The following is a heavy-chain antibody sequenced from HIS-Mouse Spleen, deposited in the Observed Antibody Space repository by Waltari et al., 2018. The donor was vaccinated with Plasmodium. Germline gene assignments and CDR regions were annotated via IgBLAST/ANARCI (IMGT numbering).Heavy chain of an antibody. CDR1: GFTFSSYW. J-gene: IGHJ2*01. Sequence: EVQLVESGGGLVQPGGSLRLSCAASGFTFSSYWMSWVRQATGKGLEWVANIKQDVSEKYDLDSVKGRFTSSRDNAKNSLYLQMNSLRAEDTAVYYCASSWYWYFDLWGRGTLVTVSS. V-gene: IGHV3-7*01. CDR3: ASSWYWYFDL. D-gene: IGHD6-13*01. CDR2: IKQDVSEK.